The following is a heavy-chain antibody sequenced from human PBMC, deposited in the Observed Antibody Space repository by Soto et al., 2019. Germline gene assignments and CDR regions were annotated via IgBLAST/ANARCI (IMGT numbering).Heavy chain of an antibody. CDR3: ARNYYDSSDRDYLDY. Sequence: GASVKVSFKASGYTFTSYYIHLVRQAPGQGLEWMGWINPITGGTNYAPKFQGRVTMTRDTSITTAYMELSRLRSDDTAVYYCARNYYDSSDRDYLDYWGQGTPVTVSS. V-gene: IGHV1-2*02. D-gene: IGHD3-22*01. CDR2: INPITGGT. J-gene: IGHJ4*02. CDR1: GYTFTSYY.